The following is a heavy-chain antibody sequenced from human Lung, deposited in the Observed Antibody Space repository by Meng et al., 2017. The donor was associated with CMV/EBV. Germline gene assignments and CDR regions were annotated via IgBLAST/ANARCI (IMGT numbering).Heavy chain of an antibody. Sequence: SETLSLTCTVSGGSISSYYWSWIRQPPGKGLEWIGYIYNSGSTNYNPSLKSRVTISVDTAKNQFSLKLSSVTAADTAVYYCARGGLHAAFDFWGQGTLVXVSS. CDR3: ARGGLHAAFDF. CDR1: GGSISSYY. D-gene: IGHD2-15*01. CDR2: IYNSGST. J-gene: IGHJ4*02. V-gene: IGHV4-59*12.